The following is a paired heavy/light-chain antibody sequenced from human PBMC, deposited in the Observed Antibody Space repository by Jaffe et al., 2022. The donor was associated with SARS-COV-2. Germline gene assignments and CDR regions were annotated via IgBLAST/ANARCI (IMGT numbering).Heavy chain of an antibody. V-gene: IGHV3-64*07. Sequence: EVQLVESGGGLVQPGGSLGLSCAASGFSFSSYAFHWVRQAPGKGLEYVSAIGGTTYYADSVKGRFTISRDNSKNTLYLQMGSLRAEDTAVYYCARVAGQTVTNLHFDYWGQGTLVTVSS. D-gene: IGHD5-18*01. CDR2: IGGTT. CDR1: GFSFSSYA. J-gene: IGHJ4*02. CDR3: ARVAGQTVTNLHFDY.
Light chain of an antibody. CDR1: SPNIGDNY. CDR2: DNN. J-gene: IGLJ2*01. CDR3: GTWDSSLSIVV. V-gene: IGLV1-51*01. Sequence: QSVLTQPPSVSAAPGQKVTISCSGSSPNIGDNYVSWYQHLPGTAPKLLIYDNNKRPSGIPDRISGSKSGTSATLGITGLQTGDEADYHCGTWDSSLSIVVFGGGTKLTVL.